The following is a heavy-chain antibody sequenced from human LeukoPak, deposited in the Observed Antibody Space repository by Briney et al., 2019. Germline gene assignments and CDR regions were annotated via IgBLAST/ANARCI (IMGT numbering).Heavy chain of an antibody. Sequence: SEPMSLTSTVCGGSISSSSYYWGWIRQHPVKGLEWIVSIYYSGSTYYNPSLKSRVTISVDTSKNQFSLKLSSVTAADTAVYYCARVRITMLYYFDYWGQGTLVTVSS. CDR3: ARVRITMLYYFDY. CDR2: IYYSGST. D-gene: IGHD3-10*01. V-gene: IGHV4-39*07. CDR1: GGSISSSSYY. J-gene: IGHJ4*02.